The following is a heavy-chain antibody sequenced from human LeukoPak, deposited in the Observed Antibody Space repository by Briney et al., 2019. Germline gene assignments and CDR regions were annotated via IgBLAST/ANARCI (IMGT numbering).Heavy chain of an antibody. D-gene: IGHD6-13*01. CDR1: GYTFTSYG. J-gene: IGHJ6*02. CDR3: ASGGVAAAGTGYYYYGMDV. Sequence: ASVKVSCKASGYTFTSYGISWVRQAPGQGLEWMGWINPNSGGTNYAQKFQGWVTMTRDTSISTAYMELSRLRSDDTAVYYCASGGVAAAGTGYYYYGMDVWGQGTTVTVSS. V-gene: IGHV1-2*04. CDR2: INPNSGGT.